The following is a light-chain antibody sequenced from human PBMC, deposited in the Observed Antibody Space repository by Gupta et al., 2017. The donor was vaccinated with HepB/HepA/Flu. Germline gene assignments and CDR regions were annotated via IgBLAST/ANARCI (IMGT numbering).Light chain of an antibody. V-gene: IGLV2-14*03. Sequence: QPALTQPASVSGSPGQSITISCTGTSSDVGGYNYVPWHQQHPGKAPKLLIYDVFNRPSGVSNRFSGSKSGNPASRTIPGLQAEDEADHYCSSYASSSTVVFGGGTKLTVL. CDR3: SSYASSSTVV. CDR1: SSDVGGYNY. J-gene: IGLJ2*01. CDR2: DVF.